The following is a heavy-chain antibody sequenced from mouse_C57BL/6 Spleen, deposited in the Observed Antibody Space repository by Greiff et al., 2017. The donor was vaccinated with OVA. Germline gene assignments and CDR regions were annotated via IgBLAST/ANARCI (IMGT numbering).Heavy chain of an antibody. D-gene: IGHD2-3*01. CDR1: GYAFSSYW. J-gene: IGHJ3*01. CDR2: IYPGDGDT. Sequence: QLQQSGAELVKPGASVKISCKASGYAFSSYWMNWVKQRPGKGLEWIGQIYPGDGDTNYNGKFKGKATLTADKSSSTAYMQLSSLTSEDSAVYVCARGIYDGYQAWFAYWGQGTLVTVSA. CDR3: ARGIYDGYQAWFAY. V-gene: IGHV1-80*01.